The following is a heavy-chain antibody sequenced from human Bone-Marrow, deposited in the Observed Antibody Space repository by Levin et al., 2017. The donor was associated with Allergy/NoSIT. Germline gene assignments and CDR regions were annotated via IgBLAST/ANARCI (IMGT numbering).Heavy chain of an antibody. CDR3: AKDYGHYYDSSGYRRYYYYGMDV. J-gene: IGHJ6*02. V-gene: IGHV3-30*18. CDR1: GFTFSSYG. CDR2: ISYDGSNK. Sequence: SGGSLRLSCAASGFTFSSYGMHWVRQAPGKGLEWVAVISYDGSNKYYADSVKGRFTISRDNSKNTLYLQMNSLRAEDTAVYYCAKDYGHYYDSSGYRRYYYYGMDVWGQGTTVTVSS. D-gene: IGHD3-22*01.